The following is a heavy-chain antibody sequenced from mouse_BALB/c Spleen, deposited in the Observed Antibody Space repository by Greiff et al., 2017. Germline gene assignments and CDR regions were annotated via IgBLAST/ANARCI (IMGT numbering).Heavy chain of an antibody. D-gene: IGHD2-3*01. Sequence: QVHVKQSGAELAKPGASVKMSCKASGYTFTSYWMHWVKQRPGQGLEWIGYINPSTGYTEYNQKFKDKATLTADKSSSTAYMQLSSLTSEDSAVYYCARKVYDGYYSYYAMDYWGQGTSVTVSS. CDR3: ARKVYDGYYSYYAMDY. CDR1: GYTFTSYW. V-gene: IGHV1-7*01. CDR2: INPSTGYT. J-gene: IGHJ4*01.